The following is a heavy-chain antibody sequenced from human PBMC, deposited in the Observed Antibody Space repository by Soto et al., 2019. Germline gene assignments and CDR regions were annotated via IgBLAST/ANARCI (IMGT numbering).Heavy chain of an antibody. Sequence: GCSLRLSCAASGFTFNTYAMTWVRQAPGKGLEWVSLISESGDGTYYADSVKGRFTISRDNSQRTLNLQMNSLRAEDTAVYYCAKNGDFWSWGMDVWGQGTPVTVSS. J-gene: IGHJ6*02. CDR1: GFTFNTYA. CDR2: ISESGDGT. CDR3: AKNGDFWSWGMDV. V-gene: IGHV3-23*01. D-gene: IGHD3-3*01.